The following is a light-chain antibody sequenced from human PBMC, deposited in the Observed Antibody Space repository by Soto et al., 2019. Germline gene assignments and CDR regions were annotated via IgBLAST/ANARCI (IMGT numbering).Light chain of an antibody. Sequence: DIQMTQSPSTLSASVGDRVTITCRASQSISRWLAWYQQKPGEAPKLLIHGASSLESGVPSRFSGGGSGTEFTRTISRLQPDDFATYYCLQYNRYRTFGQGTKVEIK. CDR2: GAS. CDR1: QSISRW. CDR3: LQYNRYRT. V-gene: IGKV1-5*01. J-gene: IGKJ1*01.